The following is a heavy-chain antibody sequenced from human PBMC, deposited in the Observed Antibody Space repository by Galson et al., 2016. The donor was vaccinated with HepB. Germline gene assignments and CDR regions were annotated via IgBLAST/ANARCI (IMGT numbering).Heavy chain of an antibody. CDR1: GFILFHSA. CDR2: ITDSGGTT. V-gene: IGHV3-23*01. D-gene: IGHD2-15*01. J-gene: IGHJ4*02. Sequence: SLRHPRPASGFILFHSAKTWVPQAPGRGLEWVAGITDSGGTTSYAAPVKGRFTISRDNSKNTVYLQMTSLGADDTAVYFCGKDGGAPRDWGQGTLVTVSS. CDR3: GKDGGAPRD.